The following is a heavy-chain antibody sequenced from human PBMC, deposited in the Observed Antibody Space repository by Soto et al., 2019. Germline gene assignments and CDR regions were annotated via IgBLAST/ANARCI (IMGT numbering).Heavy chain of an antibody. D-gene: IGHD6-13*01. V-gene: IGHV3-30*18. CDR1: GFTFSSYG. Sequence: GGSLRLSCAASGFTFSSYGMHWVRQAPGKGLEWVAVISYDGSNKYYVDSVKGRFTISRDNSKNTLYLQMNSLRAEDTAVYYCAKFPTSGIAAAEANWGQGTLVTVSS. J-gene: IGHJ4*02. CDR2: ISYDGSNK. CDR3: AKFPTSGIAAAEAN.